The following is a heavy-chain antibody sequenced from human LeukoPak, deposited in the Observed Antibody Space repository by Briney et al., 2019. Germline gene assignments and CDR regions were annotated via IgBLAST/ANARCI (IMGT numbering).Heavy chain of an antibody. Sequence: GGSLRLSCAGSGYTFNNHRMHWVRQAPGKELVWVSRINSDGSSTSYADSVKGRFTISRDNAKNTLYLQMNSLRAEDTAVYYCAKRGLLWGQGTLVTVSS. V-gene: IGHV3-74*01. CDR3: AKRGLL. CDR1: GYTFNNHR. CDR2: INSDGSST. D-gene: IGHD3-10*01. J-gene: IGHJ4*02.